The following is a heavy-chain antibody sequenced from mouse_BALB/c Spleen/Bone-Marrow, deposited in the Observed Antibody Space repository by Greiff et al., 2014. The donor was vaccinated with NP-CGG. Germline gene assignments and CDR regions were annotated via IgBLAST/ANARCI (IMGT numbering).Heavy chain of an antibody. CDR2: INPSTGYT. D-gene: IGHD1-1*01. J-gene: IGHJ4*01. V-gene: IGHV1-7*01. CDR1: GYTFTSYW. CDR3: ARQITTVDYAMDY. Sequence: VQLQQSAAELAKPGASVKMSCKASGYTFTSYWMHWVKQRPGQGLEWIGYINPSTGYTEYNQKFKDKATLTADKSSSTAYMQLSSLTSEDSAVYYCARQITTVDYAMDYWGQGTSVTVSS.